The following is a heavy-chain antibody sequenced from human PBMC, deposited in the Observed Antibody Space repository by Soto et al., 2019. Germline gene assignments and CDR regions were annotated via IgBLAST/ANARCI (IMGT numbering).Heavy chain of an antibody. J-gene: IGHJ4*02. Sequence: EVQLLESGGGLVQPGGSLRLSCAASGFTFSSYAMSWVRQAPGKGLEWVSAISGSGGSTYYADSVKGRFTISRDNSKNTLYLQMNSVRAEDTAVYYCAKDGRIVVVPAAAFDYWGQGTLVTVSS. CDR2: ISGSGGST. CDR1: GFTFSSYA. V-gene: IGHV3-23*01. D-gene: IGHD2-2*01. CDR3: AKDGRIVVVPAAAFDY.